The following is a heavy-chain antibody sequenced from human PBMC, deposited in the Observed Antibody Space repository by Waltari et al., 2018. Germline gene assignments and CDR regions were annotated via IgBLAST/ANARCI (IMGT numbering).Heavy chain of an antibody. J-gene: IGHJ4*02. CDR1: GFTFSSYA. Sequence: EVQLLESGGGLVQPGGSLRLSCAASGFTFSSYAMSWVRPAPGKGLEWVSAISGSGGSTYYADSVKGRFTISRDNSKNTLYLQMNSLRAEDTAVYYCAKDPHSSGWYIGDYWGQGTLVTVSS. CDR3: AKDPHSSGWYIGDY. V-gene: IGHV3-23*01. D-gene: IGHD6-19*01. CDR2: ISGSGGST.